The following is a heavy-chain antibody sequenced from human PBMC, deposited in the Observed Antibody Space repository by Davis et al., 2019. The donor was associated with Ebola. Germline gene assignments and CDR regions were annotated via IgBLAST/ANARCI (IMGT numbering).Heavy chain of an antibody. CDR2: ISGSGGST. D-gene: IGHD2-8*01. J-gene: IGHJ4*02. CDR3: ARPECINGVCHRGYFDY. CDR1: GFTFSSYA. Sequence: GESLKISCAASGFTFSSYAMSWVRQAPGKGLEWVSAISGSGGSTYYADSVKGRFTISRDNSKNTLYLQMNSLRSEDTAVYYCARPECINGVCHRGYFDYWGQGTLVTVSS. V-gene: IGHV3-23*01.